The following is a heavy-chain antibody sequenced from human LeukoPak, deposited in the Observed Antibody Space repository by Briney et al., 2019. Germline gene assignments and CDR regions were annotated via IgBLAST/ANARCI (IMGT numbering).Heavy chain of an antibody. J-gene: IGHJ6*02. CDR3: GRDRTHYYDSSPYYYGMDV. Sequence: PSETLSLTCTVSGGSISSYYWSWIRQLPGKGLEWIGHVHYTGSTKYNPSLKSRVTVSVDTAKNQFSLKVNSVTAADTAVYYCGRDRTHYYDSSPYYYGMDVWGQGTTVTVSS. D-gene: IGHD3-22*01. CDR1: GGSISSYY. V-gene: IGHV4-59*01. CDR2: VHYTGST.